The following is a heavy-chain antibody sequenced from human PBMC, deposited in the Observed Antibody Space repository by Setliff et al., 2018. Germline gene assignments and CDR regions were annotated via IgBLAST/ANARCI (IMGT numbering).Heavy chain of an antibody. D-gene: IGHD3-3*01. V-gene: IGHV3-7*01. Sequence: GGSLRLSCVASGFTFSRYWMSWVRQAPGKGLEWVANIKEDGSEKYYVDSVKGRFTISRDNTKNSLYLQMNSLRAEDTAVYYCASPYAAGITIFGFGIWGQGTMVTVS. CDR3: ASPYAAGITIFGFGI. CDR1: GFTFSRYW. CDR2: IKEDGSEK. J-gene: IGHJ3*02.